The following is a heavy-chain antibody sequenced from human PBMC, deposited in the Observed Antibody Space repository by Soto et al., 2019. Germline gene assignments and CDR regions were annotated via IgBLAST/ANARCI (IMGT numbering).Heavy chain of an antibody. CDR2: FDPEYGET. Sequence: ASVKVSCKVSGYTHTELSMHWVRQAPGKGLEWMGGFDPEYGETIYAQKFQGRVTMTEDTSTDTAYMELSSMRSEDTDVYYCATGTAAAGTGPGYYFYYGLDVWGQGNSVPVSS. J-gene: IGHJ6*02. D-gene: IGHD6-13*01. V-gene: IGHV1-24*01. CDR1: GYTHTELS. CDR3: ATGTAAAGTGPGYYFYYGLDV.